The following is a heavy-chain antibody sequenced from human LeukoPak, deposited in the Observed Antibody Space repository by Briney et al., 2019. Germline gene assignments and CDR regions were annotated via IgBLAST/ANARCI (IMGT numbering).Heavy chain of an antibody. CDR2: INPSGGSI. J-gene: IGHJ6*03. Sequence: ASVTVSCKASGYTFTSYYMHLVRQAPGQGLEWMGIINPSGGSISYAQKFQGRVTMTRDMSTRTVYMELSSLRSEDTAVYYCARDSSSWYYYYYYMDVWGKGTTVTVSS. CDR1: GYTFTSYY. D-gene: IGHD6-13*01. CDR3: ARDSSSWYYYYYYMDV. V-gene: IGHV1-46*01.